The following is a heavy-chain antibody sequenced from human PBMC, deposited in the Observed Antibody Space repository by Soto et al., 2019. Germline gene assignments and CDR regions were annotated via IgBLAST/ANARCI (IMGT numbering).Heavy chain of an antibody. Sequence: PGGSLRLSCAASGFSFGSYALSWVRQAPGKGLEWVSTISGSDGKTFYADSVKGRFSISRDTSQSTLYLQMNSLRADDTAMYYCARRSYLDYWGQGTQVTVSS. D-gene: IGHD3-10*01. CDR2: ISGSDGKT. CDR1: GFSFGSYA. V-gene: IGHV3-23*01. CDR3: ARRSYLDY. J-gene: IGHJ4*02.